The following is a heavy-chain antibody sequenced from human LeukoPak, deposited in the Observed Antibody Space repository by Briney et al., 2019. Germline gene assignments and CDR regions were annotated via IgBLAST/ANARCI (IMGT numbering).Heavy chain of an antibody. CDR1: GFTFSSYG. V-gene: IGHV3-33*01. J-gene: IGHJ4*02. CDR3: ARDIEDLDY. CDR2: IWYDGNNK. Sequence: PGGSLRLSCAAPGFTFSSYGMHWVRQAPGKGLEWVAVIWYDGNNKFYADSVRGRFTISRDNSKNTLYLQMNSQRAEDTAVYYCARDIEDLDYWGQGTLVTVSS. D-gene: IGHD1-26*01.